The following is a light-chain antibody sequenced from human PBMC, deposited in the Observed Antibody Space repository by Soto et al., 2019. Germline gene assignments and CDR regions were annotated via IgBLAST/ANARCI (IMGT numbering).Light chain of an antibody. J-gene: IGKJ1*01. V-gene: IGKV1-17*03. CDR3: QQHDDYTRD. CDR1: QDISNR. Sequence: DIQVTQSPSAMSAAVGDRVTITCRTSQDISNRLGWFQQRPGKAPKRLISSASTLETGVPSRFSGTGSGTEFTLTTSSLQPEDFATYYCQQHDDYTRDFGQGTKVDIX. CDR2: SAS.